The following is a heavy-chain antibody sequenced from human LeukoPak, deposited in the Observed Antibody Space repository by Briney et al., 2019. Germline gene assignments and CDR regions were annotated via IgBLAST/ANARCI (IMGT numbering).Heavy chain of an antibody. CDR3: ARDNLSGSTSFEGFDY. V-gene: IGHV4-59*01. CDR2: IYYSGST. CDR1: GGSISSFY. J-gene: IGHJ4*02. D-gene: IGHD2-2*01. Sequence: SETLSLTCTVSGGSISSFYWNWIRQPPGKGLEWIGYIYYSGSTIYNPSLKSRVTISVDTSKNQFSLKLSSVTAADTAVYYCARDNLSGSTSFEGFDYWGQGTLVTVSS.